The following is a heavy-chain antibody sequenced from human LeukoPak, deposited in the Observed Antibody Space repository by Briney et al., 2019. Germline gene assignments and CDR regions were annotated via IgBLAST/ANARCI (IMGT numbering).Heavy chain of an antibody. CDR3: SAADTRGYYFDY. CDR1: GYTLTELS. CDR2: FDPEDGET. J-gene: IGHJ4*02. V-gene: IGHV1-24*01. Sequence: ASVKVSCKVSGYTLTELSMHWVRQAPGKGLERMGGFDPEDGETIYAQKFQGRVTMTEDTSTDTAYMELSSLRSEDTAVYYCSAADTRGYYFDYWGQGTLVTVSS.